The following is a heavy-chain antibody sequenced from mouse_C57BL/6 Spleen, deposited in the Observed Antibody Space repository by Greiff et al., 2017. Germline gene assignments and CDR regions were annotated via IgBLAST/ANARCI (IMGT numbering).Heavy chain of an antibody. V-gene: IGHV1-20*01. Sequence: VQLKESGPELVKPGDSVKISCKASGYSFTGYFMNWVMQSHGKSLEWIGRINPYNGDTFYNQKFKGKATLTVDKSSSTAHMELRSLTSEDSAVYYCAREGYDGYYEGFAYWGQGTLVTVSA. CDR1: GYSFTGYF. CDR2: INPYNGDT. J-gene: IGHJ3*01. CDR3: AREGYDGYYEGFAY. D-gene: IGHD2-3*01.